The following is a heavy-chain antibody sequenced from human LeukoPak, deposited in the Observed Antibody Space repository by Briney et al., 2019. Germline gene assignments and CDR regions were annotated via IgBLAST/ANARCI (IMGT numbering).Heavy chain of an antibody. CDR3: ARGLMYSSSSLGYYYYMDV. V-gene: IGHV1-8*01. CDR1: TXYX. D-gene: IGHD6-6*01. CDR2: MNPNSVNT. J-gene: IGHJ6*03. Sequence: TXYXIXXXGQATGQGREWMGWMNPNSVNTGYPQKFHGAVTITTNTSIPTAYMELSSLRSEDTPVYYCARGLMYSSSSLGYYYYMDVWGKGTTVTVSS.